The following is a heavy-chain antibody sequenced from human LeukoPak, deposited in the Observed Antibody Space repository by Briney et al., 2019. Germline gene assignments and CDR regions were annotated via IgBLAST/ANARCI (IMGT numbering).Heavy chain of an antibody. CDR2: INWNGGRT. CDR1: GFTFSDYY. V-gene: IGHV3-20*04. Sequence: PGGSLRLSCAASGFTFSDYYMSWIRQAPGKGLELVSGINWNGGRTGYADSVKGRFTISRDNAKNSLYLQMNSLRAEDTALYYCARGDDYGDPLDYWGQGTLVTVSS. D-gene: IGHD4-17*01. CDR3: ARGDDYGDPLDY. J-gene: IGHJ4*02.